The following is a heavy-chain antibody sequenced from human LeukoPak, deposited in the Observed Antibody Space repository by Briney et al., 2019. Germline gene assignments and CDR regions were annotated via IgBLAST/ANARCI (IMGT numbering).Heavy chain of an antibody. V-gene: IGHV1-24*01. CDR2: FDPEDGET. Sequence: ASVKVSCKVSGYTLTELSMHWVRQAPGKGLEWMGGFDPEDGETIYAQKFQGRVTMTEDTSTDTAYMELSSLRSEDTAVYYCATDRIAGATTVINWFDPWGQGTLVTVSS. J-gene: IGHJ5*02. D-gene: IGHD1-26*01. CDR3: ATDRIAGATTVINWFDP. CDR1: GYTLTELS.